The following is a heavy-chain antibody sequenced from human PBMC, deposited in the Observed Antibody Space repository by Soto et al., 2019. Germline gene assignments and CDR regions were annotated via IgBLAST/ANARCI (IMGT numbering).Heavy chain of an antibody. CDR2: IIPILGNA. Sequence: SVKVSCKASGYTFTSYGISWVRQAPGQGLEWMGRIIPILGNANYAQKFQGRVTITADKSTSTAYMELSSLRSEDTAVYYCAGDKYYDILTGYLSYYYYGMDVRGQGTTVTVSS. D-gene: IGHD3-9*01. CDR1: GYTFTSYG. J-gene: IGHJ6*02. CDR3: AGDKYYDILTGYLSYYYYGMDV. V-gene: IGHV1-69*04.